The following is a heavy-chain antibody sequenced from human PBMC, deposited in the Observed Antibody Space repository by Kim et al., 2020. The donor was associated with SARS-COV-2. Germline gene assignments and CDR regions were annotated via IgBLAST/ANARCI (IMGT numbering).Heavy chain of an antibody. CDR3: TTLRLIDY. J-gene: IGHJ4*02. D-gene: IGHD4-17*01. Sequence: NSYATAYAEAVKGRFNISRDDSKNTAYLQMNSLKTEDAAVYYCTTLRLIDYWGQGTLVTVSS. CDR2: NSYAT. V-gene: IGHV3-73*01.